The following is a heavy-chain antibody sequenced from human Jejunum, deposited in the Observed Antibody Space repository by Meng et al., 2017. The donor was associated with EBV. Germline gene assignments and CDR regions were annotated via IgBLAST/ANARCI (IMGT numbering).Heavy chain of an antibody. J-gene: IGHJ4*02. Sequence: LHWARPGLVKRLDTLSLTCSVSGGIVSSVRYYWTWIREPPGDVLELVGDIYSSGSASDNPYLKSRVTISVDKSKIQFSLMLNSVTAADSAVYFCASLGGVAGSAYWGQGNLVTVSS. CDR2: IYSSGSA. CDR1: GGIVSSVRYY. D-gene: IGHD6-19*01. V-gene: IGHV4-61*01. CDR3: ASLGGVAGSAY.